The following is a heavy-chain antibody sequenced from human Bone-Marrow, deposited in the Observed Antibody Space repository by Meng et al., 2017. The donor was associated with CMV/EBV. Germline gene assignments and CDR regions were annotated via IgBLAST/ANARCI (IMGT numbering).Heavy chain of an antibody. D-gene: IGHD3/OR15-3a*01. J-gene: IGHJ6*02. Sequence: GGSLRLSCAASGFTFSSYAMSWVRQAPGKGLEWVAFIRYDGSNKYYADSVKGRFTISRDNSKNTLYLQMNSLRAEDTAVYYCAKDNLLGPFGTYGMDVWGQGTTVTVSS. CDR3: AKDNLLGPFGTYGMDV. CDR1: GFTFSSYA. V-gene: IGHV3-30*02. CDR2: IRYDGSNK.